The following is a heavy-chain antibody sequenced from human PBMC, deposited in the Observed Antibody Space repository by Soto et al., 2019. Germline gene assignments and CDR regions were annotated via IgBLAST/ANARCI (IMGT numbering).Heavy chain of an antibody. CDR3: ADRRRGCYFDY. J-gene: IGHJ4*02. D-gene: IGHD3-16*01. CDR1: GFSLSTSGVG. Sequence: QITLKESGHTLVKPTQTLTLTCTFSGFSLSTSGVGVGWIRQPPGKALEWLALIYWDDDKPYSPSLKSRLTITKDTSKNQVVLTMTNMDPVDTATYYCADRRRGCYFDYWGQGTLVTVSS. CDR2: IYWDDDK. V-gene: IGHV2-5*02.